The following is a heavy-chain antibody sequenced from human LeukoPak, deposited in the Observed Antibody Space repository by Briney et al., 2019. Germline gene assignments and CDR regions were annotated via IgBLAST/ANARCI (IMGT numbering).Heavy chain of an antibody. CDR3: AADQGGSGSYIGYLAELVG. CDR1: GFAFSDYY. Sequence: GGSLRLSCAAFGFAFSDYYMGWIRQAPGKGLEWVSYISGSGSTIFHADSVKGRFTISRDNAKNSLYLQMDSLRAEDTAVYYCAADQGGSGSYIGYLAELVGWGQGTLVTVSS. V-gene: IGHV3-11*01. D-gene: IGHD1-26*01. J-gene: IGHJ4*02. CDR2: ISGSGSTI.